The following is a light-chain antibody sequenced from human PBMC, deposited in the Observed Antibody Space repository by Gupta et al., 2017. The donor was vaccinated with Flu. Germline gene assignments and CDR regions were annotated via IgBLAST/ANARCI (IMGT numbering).Light chain of an antibody. CDR2: SAS. CDR3: QQSFSSLWT. J-gene: IGKJ1*01. CDR1: QSIITH. V-gene: IGKV1-39*01. Sequence: DIEMTQSPSSLSASVGDRVTISGRASQSIITHLNWYQQKPGRAPNLLIYSASSLQSGVPPRFSGSGSGTDFTLVISNLQPEDAAIYYCQQSFSSLWTFGRGTKVEIK.